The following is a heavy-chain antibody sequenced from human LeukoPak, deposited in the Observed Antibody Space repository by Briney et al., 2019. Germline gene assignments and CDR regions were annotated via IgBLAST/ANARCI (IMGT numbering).Heavy chain of an antibody. J-gene: IGHJ4*02. V-gene: IGHV3-30*18. CDR2: ISSDGSDK. CDR3: VKAPDY. Sequence: PGGSLRLSCAASGFPFSSYGMHWVRQAPGKGLEWVAVISSDGSDKYYADSVKGRFTISRDKSKNTLSLEMNSLRAEDTAVYYCVKAPDYWGQGTLVTVSS. CDR1: GFPFSSYG.